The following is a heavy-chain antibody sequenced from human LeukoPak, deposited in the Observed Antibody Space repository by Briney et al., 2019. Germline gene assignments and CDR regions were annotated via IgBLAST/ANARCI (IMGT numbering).Heavy chain of an antibody. Sequence: GGSLRLSCAASGFTLSGYSMSWVRQAPGKGLEWVAGLGRTGEYKYYADSVKGRFTISRDNSKDTVSLQMNSLRAEDSAIYYCVKGRPCDTCMPMDAWGQGTTVTVSS. CDR2: LGRTGEYK. CDR3: VKGRPCDTCMPMDA. J-gene: IGHJ6*02. D-gene: IGHD2-8*01. CDR1: GFTLSGYS. V-gene: IGHV3-23*01.